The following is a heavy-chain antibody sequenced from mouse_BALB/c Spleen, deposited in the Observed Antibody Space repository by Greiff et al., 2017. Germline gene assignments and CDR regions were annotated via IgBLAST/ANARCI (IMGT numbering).Heavy chain of an antibody. D-gene: IGHD1-1*01. J-gene: IGHJ4*01. CDR1: GYTFSSYW. CDR3: ARRATYYAMDY. CDR2: ILPGSGST. V-gene: IGHV1-9*01. Sequence: QAQLKESGAELMKPGASVKISCKATGYTFSSYWIEWVKQRPGHGLEWIGEILPGSGSTNYNEKFKGKATFTADTSSNTAYMQLSSLTSEDSAVYYCARRATYYAMDYWGQGTSVTVSS.